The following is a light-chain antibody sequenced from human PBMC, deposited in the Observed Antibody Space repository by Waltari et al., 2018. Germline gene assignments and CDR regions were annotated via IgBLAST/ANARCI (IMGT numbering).Light chain of an antibody. CDR2: EIS. Sequence: QSALTQPASVSGSPGQSITISCTAVNSNVDLLPLFSWYQHHPGRNPRLLIYEISQRPSGISNRFSGSKSGNTASLTISVLQPEDEADYFCCSFAGYGIYVFGSGTQVSVL. CDR3: CSFAGYGIYV. V-gene: IGLV2-23*02. J-gene: IGLJ1*01. CDR1: NSNVDLLPL.